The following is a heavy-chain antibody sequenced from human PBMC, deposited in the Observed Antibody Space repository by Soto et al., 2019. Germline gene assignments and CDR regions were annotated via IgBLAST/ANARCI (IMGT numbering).Heavy chain of an antibody. J-gene: IGHJ3*02. D-gene: IGHD4-17*01. CDR3: ARGVVGEYGTFDI. V-gene: IGHV3-48*01. CDR1: GFTLSSYS. CDR2: ISTSSSTI. Sequence: EVQLVESGGGLVQPGGSLRRSCAASGFTLSSYSINWVRQAPWKGLEWVSYISTSSSTIYYADSVKGRFTISRDNAKNALYLQMNSLRAEDTAVYYCARGVVGEYGTFDIWGQGTMVTVSS.